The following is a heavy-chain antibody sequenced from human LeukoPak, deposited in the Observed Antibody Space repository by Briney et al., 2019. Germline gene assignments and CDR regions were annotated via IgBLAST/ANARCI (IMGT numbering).Heavy chain of an antibody. CDR1: GYSFTSYW. CDR2: IYPDDSDT. V-gene: IGHV5-51*01. CDR3: ARQRPLRDGTYTYYYYDLDV. D-gene: IGHD1/OR15-1a*01. J-gene: IGHJ6*02. Sequence: GESLRISCKGSGYSFTSYWIGWVRQMPGKGLEWMGIIYPDDSDTRYSPSFQGQATISADNSISTAYLQWSSLKASDTAMYYCARQRPLRDGTYTYYYYDLDVWGQGTTVTVSS.